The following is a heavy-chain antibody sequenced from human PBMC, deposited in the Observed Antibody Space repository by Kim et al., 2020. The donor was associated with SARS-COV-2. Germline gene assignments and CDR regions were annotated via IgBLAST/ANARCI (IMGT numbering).Heavy chain of an antibody. Sequence: KTFVASVNGRFTNSRDNAKNALYLQLRSLGAGDTAVYYCAREFKTFVFDYWGQGALVTVSS. J-gene: IGHJ4*02. V-gene: IGHV3-7*01. CDR2: K. CDR3: AREFKTFVFDY.